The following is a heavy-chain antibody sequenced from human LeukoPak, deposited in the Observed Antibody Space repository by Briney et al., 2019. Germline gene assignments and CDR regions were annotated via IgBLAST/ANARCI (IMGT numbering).Heavy chain of an antibody. J-gene: IGHJ4*02. CDR2: IYTSGST. Sequence: SETLSLTCSVSGGSISSYYWSWIRQTARKGLEWIGRIYTSGSTNYNPSLKSRVTMSVDTSKNQFSLKLSSVTAADTAVYYCAGGGGYDSSGLGSYWGQGTLVTVSS. D-gene: IGHD3-22*01. V-gene: IGHV4-4*07. CDR1: GGSISSYY. CDR3: AGGGGYDSSGLGSY.